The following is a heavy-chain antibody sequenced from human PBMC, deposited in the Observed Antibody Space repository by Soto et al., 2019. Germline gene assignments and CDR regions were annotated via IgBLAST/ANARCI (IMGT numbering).Heavy chain of an antibody. CDR3: ARGVGYTYGCSVY. V-gene: IGHV4-34*01. CDR1: NGSLNGYY. Sequence: SETLSLTCAVHNGSLNGYYWSWIRQPPGKGLEWIGEINHSGSTHFHPSLKSRVTMSIDTSKNQVSLTLNSVTAADTAVYFCARGVGYTYGCSVYWGHGTLVTVS. D-gene: IGHD5-18*01. J-gene: IGHJ4*01. CDR2: INHSGST.